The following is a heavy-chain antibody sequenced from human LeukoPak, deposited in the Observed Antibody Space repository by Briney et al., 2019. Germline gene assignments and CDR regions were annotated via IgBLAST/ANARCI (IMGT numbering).Heavy chain of an antibody. V-gene: IGHV4-39*01. CDR2: IYYSGST. J-gene: IGHJ4*02. Sequence: SETLSLTCTVSGVSISSSSYYWGWIRQPPGKGLEWIGSIYYSGSTYYNPSLKSRVTISVDTSKNQFSLKLSSVTAADTAVYYCARQYYYDSSGYSLWGQGTLVTVSS. D-gene: IGHD3-22*01. CDR1: GVSISSSSYY. CDR3: ARQYYYDSSGYSL.